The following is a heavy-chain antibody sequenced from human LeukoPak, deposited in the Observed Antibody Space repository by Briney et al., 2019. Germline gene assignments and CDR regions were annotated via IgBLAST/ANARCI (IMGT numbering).Heavy chain of an antibody. V-gene: IGHV3-30-3*01. Sequence: PGRSLRLSCAASGFTFSSYAMHWVRQAPGKGLEWVAVISYDGSNKYYADSVKGRFTISRDNSKNTLYLQMNSLRAEDTAVYYCARVRGSGSYFPLDAFDIWGQGTMVTVSS. CDR2: ISYDGSNK. CDR1: GFTFSSYA. CDR3: ARVRGSGSYFPLDAFDI. J-gene: IGHJ3*02. D-gene: IGHD3-10*01.